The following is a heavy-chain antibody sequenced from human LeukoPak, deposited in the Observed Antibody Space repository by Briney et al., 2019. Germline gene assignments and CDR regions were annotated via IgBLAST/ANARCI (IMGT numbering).Heavy chain of an antibody. V-gene: IGHV5-51*01. CDR3: ASGVDILTGYYNAPFDY. CDR1: GYSFTSFW. CDR2: IYPGDSDT. D-gene: IGHD3-9*01. Sequence: PGESLKISCKGSGYSFTSFWIAWVRQMPGKGLECMGIIYPGDSDTRYSPSFQGQVTISADKSISTAYLQWSSLKASDTAMYYCASGVDILTGYYNAPFDYWGQGTLVTVSS. J-gene: IGHJ4*02.